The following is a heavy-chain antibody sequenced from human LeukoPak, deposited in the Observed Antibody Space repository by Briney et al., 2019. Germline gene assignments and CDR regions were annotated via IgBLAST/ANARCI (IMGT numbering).Heavy chain of an antibody. CDR2: IRYDGSNT. CDR1: GFTFSSYG. D-gene: IGHD6-13*01. J-gene: IGHJ4*02. CDR3: AKPYSSSYYFDY. V-gene: IGHV3-30*02. Sequence: GGSLRLSCAASGFTFSSYGMHWVRQAPGKGLEWVAFIRYDGSNTYYADSVKGRFTISRDNSKNTLYLQMNSLRAEDTAVYYCAKPYSSSYYFDYWGQGTLVTVSS.